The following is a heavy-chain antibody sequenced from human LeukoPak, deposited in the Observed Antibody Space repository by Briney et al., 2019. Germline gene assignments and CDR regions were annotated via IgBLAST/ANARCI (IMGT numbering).Heavy chain of an antibody. J-gene: IGHJ5*02. D-gene: IGHD3-3*01. V-gene: IGHV4-39*01. CDR2: IYYSGST. CDR1: GFTFSSYSMN. CDR3: ARLYYDFWSGSSNYWFDP. Sequence: GSLRLSCAASGFTFSSYSMNWVRQAPGKGLEWIGSIYYSGSTYYNPSLKSRVTISVDTSKNQFSLKLSSVTAADTAVYYCARLYYDFWSGSSNYWFDPWGQGTLVTVSS.